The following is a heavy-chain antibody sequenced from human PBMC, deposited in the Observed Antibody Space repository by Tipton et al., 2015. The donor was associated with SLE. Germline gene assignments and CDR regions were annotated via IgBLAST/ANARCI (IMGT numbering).Heavy chain of an antibody. D-gene: IGHD2-21*01. CDR3: ARGGGDSVAAFDI. J-gene: IGHJ3*02. CDR1: GASISSHY. Sequence: TLSLTCTVSGASISSHYWTWIRQSPGKGLEWIGYIHFSGSTNYNLSLKTRVTLSVDTSKRHFYLKLTSVTAADTAVYYCARGGGDSVAAFDIWGQGTLVTVSS. V-gene: IGHV4-59*11. CDR2: IHFSGST.